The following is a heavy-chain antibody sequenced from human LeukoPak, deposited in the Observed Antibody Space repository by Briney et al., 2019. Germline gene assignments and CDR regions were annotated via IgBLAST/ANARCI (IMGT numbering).Heavy chain of an antibody. CDR3: ARADEVHFDY. CDR1: GGSISSGDYY. V-gene: IGHV4-30-4*01. CDR2: IYYSGST. Sequence: SETLSLTCTVSGGSISSGDYYWSWIRQPPGKGLEWIGYIYYSGSTYYNPSLKSRVTISVDTSKNQFSLKLRSVTAADTAVYYCARADEVHFDYWGQGTLVTVSS. D-gene: IGHD3-10*01. J-gene: IGHJ4*02.